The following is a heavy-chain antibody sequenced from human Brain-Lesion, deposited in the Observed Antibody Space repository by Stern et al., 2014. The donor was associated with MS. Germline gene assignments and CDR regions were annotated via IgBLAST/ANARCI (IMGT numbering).Heavy chain of an antibody. J-gene: IGHJ4*02. Sequence: VQLVESGPGLVKPSQTLSLTCTVSGGSISSGSYYWNWIRQPAGKGLEWIGRMYSVGTNNNTPSLKSRLTIPGDTSKNQFPLKVISVTAADTAVYYCARETGGYTYGDTDFFDFWGQGALVTVSS. CDR1: GGSISSGSYY. V-gene: IGHV4-61*02. CDR2: MYSVGTN. CDR3: ARETGGYTYGDTDFFDF. D-gene: IGHD5-18*01.